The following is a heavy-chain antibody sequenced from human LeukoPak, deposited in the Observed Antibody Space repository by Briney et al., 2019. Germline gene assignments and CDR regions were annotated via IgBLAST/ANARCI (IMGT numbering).Heavy chain of an antibody. D-gene: IGHD6-19*01. CDR1: GGSISSSSYH. V-gene: IGHV4-39*01. Sequence: PSETLSLTCTVSGGSISSSSYHWGWIRQPPGKGLEWIGSIYYSGSTYYNPSLKSRVTISVDTSKNQFSLKLSSVTAADTAVYYCARRAVGKHFDYWGQGTLVTVSS. J-gene: IGHJ4*02. CDR3: ARRAVGKHFDY. CDR2: IYYSGST.